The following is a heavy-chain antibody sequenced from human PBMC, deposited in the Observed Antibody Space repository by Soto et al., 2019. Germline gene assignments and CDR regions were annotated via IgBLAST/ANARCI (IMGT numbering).Heavy chain of an antibody. CDR3: ASSGRSWFGESLYWFDP. D-gene: IGHD3-10*01. Sequence: PSETLSLTCTVSGGSIGSYYWSWIRQPPGKGLEWIGYIYYSGSTNYNPSLKSRVTISVDTSKNQFSLKLSSVTAADTAVYYCASSGRSWFGESLYWFDPWGQGTLVTVSS. CDR1: GGSIGSYY. V-gene: IGHV4-59*01. CDR2: IYYSGST. J-gene: IGHJ5*02.